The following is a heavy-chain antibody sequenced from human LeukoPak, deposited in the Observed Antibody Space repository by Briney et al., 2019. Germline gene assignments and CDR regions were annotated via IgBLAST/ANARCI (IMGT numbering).Heavy chain of an antibody. Sequence: GGSLRLSCAASGFTFSSYAMHWVRQAPGKGLEWVSYISSSGSTIYYADSVKGRFTISRDNAKNSLYLQMNSLRAEDTAVYYCARATYSSSRYYYYYYYMDVWGKGTTVTISS. CDR1: GFTFSSYA. V-gene: IGHV3-48*03. CDR2: ISSSGSTI. CDR3: ARATYSSSRYYYYYYYMDV. J-gene: IGHJ6*03. D-gene: IGHD6-13*01.